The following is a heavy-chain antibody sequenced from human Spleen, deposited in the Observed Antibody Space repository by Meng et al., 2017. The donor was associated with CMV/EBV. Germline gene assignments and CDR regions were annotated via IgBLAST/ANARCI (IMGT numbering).Heavy chain of an antibody. V-gene: IGHV3-23*03. Sequence: SGFAFGNYAMSWVSQAPGKGLEWVAITDNGAAGTHYADSVKGRFTISRDDSKNTLYLDMRSLRAEDTAVYYCAKDAYGGNSGWGWDSWGQGTLVTVSS. CDR2: TDNGAAGT. CDR1: GFAFGNYA. J-gene: IGHJ4*02. CDR3: AKDAYGGNSGWGWDS. D-gene: IGHD4-23*01.